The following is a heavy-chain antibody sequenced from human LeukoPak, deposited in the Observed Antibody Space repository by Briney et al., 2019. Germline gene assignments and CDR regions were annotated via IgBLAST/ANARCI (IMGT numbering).Heavy chain of an antibody. J-gene: IGHJ5*02. Sequence: PSETLSLSCTVSGASISNSAYYWLWIRQPPGEGLECIGTVHYSGSTFYNPSLKSRVNISADTSKNQFSLQLSSVTAADTAVYYCARLFFVIDTWGQGTLVTVSS. CDR3: ARLFFVIDT. D-gene: IGHD3-3*01. CDR2: VHYSGST. V-gene: IGHV4-39*01. CDR1: GASISNSAYY.